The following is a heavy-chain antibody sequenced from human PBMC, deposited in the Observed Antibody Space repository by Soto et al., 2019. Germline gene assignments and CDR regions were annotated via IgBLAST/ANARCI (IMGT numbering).Heavy chain of an antibody. D-gene: IGHD6-19*01. J-gene: IGHJ4*02. V-gene: IGHV3-48*02. CDR1: GFKFNIYS. Sequence: EVQLVESEGGLVRPGESLRLSCAASGFKFNIYSMNWIRQAPGKGLEWVSYITSDTLTIRYADSVRGRFIISRDNAGNSVFLQMNSLRDEDTATYYCARSVEGHFDYWGQGALVTVSS. CDR2: ITSDTLTI. CDR3: ARSVEGHFDY.